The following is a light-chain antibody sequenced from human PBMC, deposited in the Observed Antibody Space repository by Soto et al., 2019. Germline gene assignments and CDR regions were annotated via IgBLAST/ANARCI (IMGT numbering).Light chain of an antibody. CDR2: AAS. CDR1: QSISNF. J-gene: IGKJ1*01. Sequence: DIQMTQSPSSLSASLGDRVTITCRASQSISNFLNWFQHKPGKAPKVLISAASTLQSGVPPRFSGSVSGTEFTLTISSLQPGDFATYYCQQLNNYPRTFGQGTKVDIK. V-gene: IGKV1-9*01. CDR3: QQLNNYPRT.